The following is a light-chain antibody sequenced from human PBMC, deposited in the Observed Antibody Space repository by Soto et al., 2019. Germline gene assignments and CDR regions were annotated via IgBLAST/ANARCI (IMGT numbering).Light chain of an antibody. CDR3: AAWDASLDGYV. CDR1: SSNLGDNT. CDR2: SYD. J-gene: IGLJ1*01. V-gene: IGLV1-44*01. Sequence: QAVVTQPPSASGTPGQRVTISCSTGSSNLGDNTVNWYQHVPGTAPKLLIYSYDQRPSGVPDRFSGSKSGTSASLAISGLQSEDEADYYCAAWDASLDGYVFGTGTQLTVL.